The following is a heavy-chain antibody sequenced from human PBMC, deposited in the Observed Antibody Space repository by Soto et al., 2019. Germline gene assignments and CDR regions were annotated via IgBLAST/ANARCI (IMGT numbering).Heavy chain of an antibody. CDR2: IKQDGTSK. J-gene: IGHJ4*02. V-gene: IGHV3-7*05. D-gene: IGHD3-16*01. CDR1: GFTFTSYW. Sequence: EVQLVESGGGLVQPGGSLRLSCEASGFTFTSYWMSWVRQAPGKGLEWVANIKQDGTSKYYADSVKGRFTVSRDNVKSSLHLQMDSLRDDDTAVYRCARLRFILTERDFDSWGQGTLVTVSS. CDR3: ARLRFILTERDFDS.